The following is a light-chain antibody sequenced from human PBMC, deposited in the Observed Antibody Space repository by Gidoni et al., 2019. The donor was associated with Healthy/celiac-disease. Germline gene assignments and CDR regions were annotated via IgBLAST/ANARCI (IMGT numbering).Light chain of an antibody. J-gene: IGKJ2*01. V-gene: IGKV1-39*01. CDR1: QSIRSY. CDR2: AAS. Sequence: DIQMTQSPSSLSASVGDRVTITCRASQSIRSYLNWYQQIPVKAPKLLIYAASSLQSGVSSRFSGSISGTDYTLTNSSLHPEDYAADYCLQSYSTPPYTFGQGTKLEIK. CDR3: LQSYSTPPYT.